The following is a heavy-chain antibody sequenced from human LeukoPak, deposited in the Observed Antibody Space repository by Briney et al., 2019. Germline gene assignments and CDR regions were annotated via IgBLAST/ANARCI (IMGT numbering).Heavy chain of an antibody. CDR2: IYTSGST. Sequence: PSETLSLTCAVYGGSFSGYYWSWIRQPAGKGLEWIGRIYTSGSTNYSPSLKSRVTMSVDTSKNQFSLKLSSVTAADTAVYYCARGGRWLQLRDAFDIWGQGTMVTVSS. J-gene: IGHJ3*02. D-gene: IGHD5-12*01. CDR3: ARGGRWLQLRDAFDI. CDR1: GGSFSGYY. V-gene: IGHV4-59*10.